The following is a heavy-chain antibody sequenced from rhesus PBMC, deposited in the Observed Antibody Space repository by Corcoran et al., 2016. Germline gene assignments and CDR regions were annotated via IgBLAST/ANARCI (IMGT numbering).Heavy chain of an antibody. CDR1: GYSFTSYW. V-gene: IGHV5-2*01. CDR3: AKESIAAAAYYYGLDS. Sequence: EVQLVQSGAEVKRPGESLKISCKTSGYSFTSYWISWVRQMPGKGLEWMGAIDPSDSDTRYSPSFQGQVTISADKSISTAYRQLSSLKASDTATYYCAKESIAAAAYYYGLDSWGQGVVVTVSS. J-gene: IGHJ6*01. D-gene: IGHD6-25*01. CDR2: IDPSDSDT.